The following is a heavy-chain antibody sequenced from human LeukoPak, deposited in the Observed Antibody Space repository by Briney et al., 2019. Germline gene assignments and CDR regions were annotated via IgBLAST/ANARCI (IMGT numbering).Heavy chain of an antibody. V-gene: IGHV1-2*02. D-gene: IGHD2-2*01. Sequence: ASVKVSCKASGYTFTGYYMHWVRQAPGQGLEWMGWINPNSGGTNYAQKFQGRVTMTRDTSISTAYMELSRLRSDDTAVYYCAKVRGYCSSTSCYGPTYFDYWGQGTLVTVSS. CDR2: INPNSGGT. J-gene: IGHJ4*02. CDR1: GYTFTGYY. CDR3: AKVRGYCSSTSCYGPTYFDY.